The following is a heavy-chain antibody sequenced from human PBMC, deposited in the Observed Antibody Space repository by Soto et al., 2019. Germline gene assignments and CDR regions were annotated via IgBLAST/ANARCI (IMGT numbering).Heavy chain of an antibody. J-gene: IGHJ6*02. D-gene: IGHD3-3*01. CDR1: GYTFTSYW. Sequence: LGESLKISFKGSGYTFTSYWIGLVRQMPGKVLEWMGIIYPGDSDTIYSPSFQGQVTISADKSISTAYLQWSSLKASDTAMYYCARHALRWGMDVWGQGTTVTVPS. CDR3: ARHALRWGMDV. CDR2: IYPGDSDT. V-gene: IGHV5-51*01.